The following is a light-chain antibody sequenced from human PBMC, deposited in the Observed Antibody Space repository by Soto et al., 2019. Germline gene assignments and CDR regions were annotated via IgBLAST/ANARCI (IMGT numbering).Light chain of an antibody. CDR3: QSYDSSLRDWV. CDR1: SSNIGANYD. V-gene: IGLV1-40*01. CDR2: GDS. J-gene: IGLJ3*02. Sequence: QAVVTQPPSVSGAPGQRVTISCTGSSSNIGANYDVHWYQHLPGTAPRLLISGDSNRPSGVPDRFSGSKSGTSASLGITGLQAEDEADYYCQSYDSSLRDWVFGGGTQLTVL.